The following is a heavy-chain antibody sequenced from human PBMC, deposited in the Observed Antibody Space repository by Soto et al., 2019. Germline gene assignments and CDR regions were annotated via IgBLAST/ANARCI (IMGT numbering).Heavy chain of an antibody. D-gene: IGHD3-22*01. J-gene: IGHJ4*02. CDR2: IVVGSGNT. V-gene: IGHV1-58*02. CDR3: AAVEIYDSSGNYYFDY. Sequence: QMQLVQSGPEVKKPGTSVKVSCKASGFTFTSSAMQWVRQARGQRLEWIGWIVVGSGNTNYAQKFQERVTITRDISTSRAYMELSSLRSEDTAVYYCAAVEIYDSSGNYYFDYWGQGTLVTVSS. CDR1: GFTFTSSA.